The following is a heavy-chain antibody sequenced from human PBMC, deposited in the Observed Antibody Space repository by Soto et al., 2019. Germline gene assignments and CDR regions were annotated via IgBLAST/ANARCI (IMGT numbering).Heavy chain of an antibody. CDR1: GFTFSSYA. V-gene: IGHV3-30-3*01. CDR3: ARELGYCSSTSCKRHYYYYGMDV. J-gene: IGHJ6*02. D-gene: IGHD2-2*01. Sequence: GGSLRLSCAASGFTFSSYAMHWVRQAPGKALEWVAVISYDGSNKYYADSVKGRFTISRDNSKNTLYLQMNSLRAEDTAVYYCARELGYCSSTSCKRHYYYYGMDVWGQGTTGTVSS. CDR2: ISYDGSNK.